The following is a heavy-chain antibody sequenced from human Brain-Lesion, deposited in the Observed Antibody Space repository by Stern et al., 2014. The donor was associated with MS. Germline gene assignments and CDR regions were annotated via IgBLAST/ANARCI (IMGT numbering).Heavy chain of an antibody. CDR2: IFNSGST. J-gene: IGHJ6*02. CDR3: ARGRVVPGFQYYATDV. D-gene: IGHD2-2*01. Sequence: VQLVESGPGLVKPSQTLSLSCTVSGGSISSGGYYWSWIRQPAGKGLEWIGRIFNSGSTSYNPSLKSRFTISIDASKNHFSLGLNSMTAADTAVYYCARGRVVPGFQYYATDVWGQGTTVIVSS. CDR1: GGSISSGGYY. V-gene: IGHV4-61*02.